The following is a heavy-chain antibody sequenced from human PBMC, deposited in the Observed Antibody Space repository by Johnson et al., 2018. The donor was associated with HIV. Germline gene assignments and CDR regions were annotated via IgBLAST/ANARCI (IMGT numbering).Heavy chain of an antibody. D-gene: IGHD3-10*01. CDR1: GFTFSSYA. CDR2: IRYDGSNK. J-gene: IGHJ3*02. V-gene: IGHV3-30*02. CDR3: ARGPTRFAAFDI. Sequence: QVQLVESGGGVVQPGRSLRLSCAASGFTFSSYAMHWVRQAPGKGLEWVAFIRYDGSNKYYADSVKGRFTISRDNSKNTLYLQMNSLRAEDTAVYYCARGPTRFAAFDIWGQGTMVTVSS.